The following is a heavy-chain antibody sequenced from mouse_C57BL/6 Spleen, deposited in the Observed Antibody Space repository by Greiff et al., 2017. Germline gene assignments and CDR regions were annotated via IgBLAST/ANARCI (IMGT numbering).Heavy chain of an antibody. V-gene: IGHV1-9*01. CDR1: GYTFTGYW. J-gene: IGHJ4*01. CDR2: ILPGSGST. Sequence: VKLVESGAELMKPGASVKLSCKATGYTFTGYWIEWVKQRPGHGLEWIGEILPGSGSTNYNEKFKGKATVTADTSSNTAYMQLSSLTTEDSAIYYCARCGIYYGNGNAMDYWGQGTSVTVSS. D-gene: IGHD2-1*01. CDR3: ARCGIYYGNGNAMDY.